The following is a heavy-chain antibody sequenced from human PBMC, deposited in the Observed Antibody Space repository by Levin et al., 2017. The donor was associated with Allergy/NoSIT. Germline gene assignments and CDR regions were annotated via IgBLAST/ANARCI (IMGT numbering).Heavy chain of an antibody. CDR3: ARARLAPAYCGGDCYSGDFDY. J-gene: IGHJ4*02. CDR1: GGSISSGNYY. CDR2: IYYSGST. V-gene: IGHV4-31*03. Sequence: SETLSLTCTVSGGSISSGNYYWSWIRQHPGTGLEWIGYIYYSGSTYYNPSLKSRITISVDTSKNQFSLKLSSVTAADTAVYYCARARLAPAYCGGDCYSGDFDYWGQGTLVTVSS. D-gene: IGHD2-21*02.